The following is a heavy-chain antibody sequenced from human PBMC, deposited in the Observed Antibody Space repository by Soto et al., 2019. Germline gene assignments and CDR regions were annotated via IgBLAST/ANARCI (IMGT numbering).Heavy chain of an antibody. D-gene: IGHD3-16*01. CDR2: IRGSATTT. V-gene: IGHV3-23*01. Sequence: ELQLLESGGGLVQPGGSLRLSCVDSGFTFSNYAMRWVCQAPGKGLEWVSAIRGSATTTYYADSVKGRFMISRDNSKNTLYLQMNSLRVADSAIYYCAIDMLEFTPGMDAWSQGTTGTVSS. CDR1: GFTFSNYA. CDR3: AIDMLEFTPGMDA. J-gene: IGHJ6*02.